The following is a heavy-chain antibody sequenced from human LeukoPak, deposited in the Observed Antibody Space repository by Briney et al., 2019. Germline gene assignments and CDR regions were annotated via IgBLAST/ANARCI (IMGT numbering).Heavy chain of an antibody. CDR2: IYYSGST. J-gene: IGHJ4*02. V-gene: IGHV4-39*01. D-gene: IGHD5-12*01. CDR3: ARARGTVAIDY. Sequence: SETLSLTCTVSGGSISSSSYYWGWIRQPPGKGLEWIGSIYYSGSTYYNPSLKSRVTISVDTSKNQFSLKLSSATAADTAVYYCARARGTVAIDYWGQGTLVTVSS. CDR1: GGSISSSSYY.